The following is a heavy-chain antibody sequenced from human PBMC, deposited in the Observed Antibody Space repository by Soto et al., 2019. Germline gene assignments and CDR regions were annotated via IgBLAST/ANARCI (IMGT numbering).Heavy chain of an antibody. J-gene: IGHJ6*02. V-gene: IGHV4-38-2*02. Sequence: NPSETLSLTCAVSGYSISSGYYWGWIRQPPGKGLEWIGSIYHSGSTYYNPSLKSRVTISVDTSKNQFSLKLSSVTAADTAVYYCARDLVVGEGMDVWGQGIMVTVSS. CDR1: GYSISSGYY. CDR3: ARDLVVGEGMDV. D-gene: IGHD1-26*01. CDR2: IYHSGST.